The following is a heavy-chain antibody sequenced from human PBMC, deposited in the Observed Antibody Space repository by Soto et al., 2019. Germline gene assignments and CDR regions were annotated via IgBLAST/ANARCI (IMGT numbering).Heavy chain of an antibody. J-gene: IGHJ6*02. V-gene: IGHV3-74*01. CDR2: FGGDENYT. D-gene: IGHD3-3*01. Sequence: GGSLRLSCGASGFSVKRYWMHWVRQAPGRGLVWLSRFGGDENYTDYADSVRGRFTISRDIAKNTIYLQMNGLRAEDTAVYYCGKGKELGVVRYGLDAWGQGTTVTVSS. CDR1: GFSVKRYW. CDR3: GKGKELGVVRYGLDA.